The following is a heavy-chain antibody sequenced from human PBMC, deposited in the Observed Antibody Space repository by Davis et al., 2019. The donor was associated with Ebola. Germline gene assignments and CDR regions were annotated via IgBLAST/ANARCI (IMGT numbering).Heavy chain of an antibody. CDR3: AREARLAAAGPRTFDY. D-gene: IGHD6-13*01. J-gene: IGHJ4*02. V-gene: IGHV4-59*01. Sequence: SETLSLTCTVSGGSISSYYWSWIRQPPGKGLEWIGYIYYSGSTNYNPSLKSRVTISVDTSKNQFSLKLSSVTAADTAVYYCAREARLAAAGPRTFDYWGQGTLVTVSS. CDR1: GGSISSYY. CDR2: IYYSGST.